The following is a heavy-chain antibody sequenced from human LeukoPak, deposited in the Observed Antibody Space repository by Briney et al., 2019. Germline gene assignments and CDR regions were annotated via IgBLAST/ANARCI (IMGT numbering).Heavy chain of an antibody. CDR2: IYYTGNT. V-gene: IGHV4-59*08. Sequence: KPSETLSLTCTVSVVSISNHYSSWIRQPPGKGLEWIGYIYYTGNTNYNPSPKSRVTISEDISKNQVSLRLTSVTAADTAVYYCVRHSRVVAFDYWGQGNLVTVSS. CDR1: VVSISNHY. CDR3: VRHSRVVAFDY. J-gene: IGHJ4*02. D-gene: IGHD2-15*01.